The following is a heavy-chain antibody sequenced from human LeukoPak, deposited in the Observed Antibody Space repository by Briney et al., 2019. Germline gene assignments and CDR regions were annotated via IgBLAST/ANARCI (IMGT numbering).Heavy chain of an antibody. J-gene: IGHJ3*02. D-gene: IGHD5-12*01. V-gene: IGHV3-21*01. Sequence: GGSLRLSCAASGFTFSSYSMNWVRQAPGKGLEWVSSISSSSSYIYYADSVKGRFTISRDNAKNSLYLQMNSLRAEDTAVYYCARLVATSREDAFDIWGQGTMVTVSS. CDR2: ISSSSSYI. CDR3: ARLVATSREDAFDI. CDR1: GFTFSSYS.